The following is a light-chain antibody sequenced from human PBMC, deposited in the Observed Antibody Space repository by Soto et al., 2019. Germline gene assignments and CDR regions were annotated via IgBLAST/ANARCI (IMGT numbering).Light chain of an antibody. J-gene: IGKJ5*01. CDR1: ENVRTF. CDR3: QQRSNWPHIT. V-gene: IGKV3-11*01. CDR2: GAS. Sequence: EVVLTQSPATLSLSPGERATLSCRASENVRTFVDWYQQKPGQAPRLLIYGASNRATGIPARFSGGGSGTDFTLTISRLEPEDFAVYYCQQRSNWPHITFGQGTRLEIK.